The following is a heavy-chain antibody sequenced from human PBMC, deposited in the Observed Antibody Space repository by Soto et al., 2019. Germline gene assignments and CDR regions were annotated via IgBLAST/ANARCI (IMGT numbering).Heavy chain of an antibody. J-gene: IGHJ5*02. D-gene: IGHD1-26*01. Sequence: GESLKISCAASGFTVSSNYMSWVRQAPGKGLEWVSVIYSGGSTYYADSVKGRFTISRDNSKNTLYLQMNSLRAEDTAVYYCARLVGATTTGFDPWGQGTLVTVSS. CDR3: ARLVGATTTGFDP. CDR2: IYSGGST. V-gene: IGHV3-53*01. CDR1: GFTVSSNY.